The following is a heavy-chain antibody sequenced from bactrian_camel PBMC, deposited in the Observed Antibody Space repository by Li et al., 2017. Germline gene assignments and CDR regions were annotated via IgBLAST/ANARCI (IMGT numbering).Heavy chain of an antibody. Sequence: HVQLVESGGGSVQAGGSLRLSCAHSGYPSSRHCMGWFRQAPGKEREGVAIISGRGVTNYLDSVKGRFTISKDNAKNTLYLKMNNLEPEDTAMYTCAAEHVCPIIFETAHRGQGTQVTVS. D-gene: IGHD3*01. J-gene: IGHJ4*01. CDR2: ISGRGVT. CDR3: AAEHVCPIIFETAH. CDR1: GYPSSRHC. V-gene: IGHV3S53*01.